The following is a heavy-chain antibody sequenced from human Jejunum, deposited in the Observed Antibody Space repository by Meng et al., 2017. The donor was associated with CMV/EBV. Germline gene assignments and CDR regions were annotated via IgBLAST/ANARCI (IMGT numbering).Heavy chain of an antibody. CDR1: TCSNYW. CDR3: ARDMYYVSSGFFGREDY. CDR2: IKNDGSEK. J-gene: IGHJ4*02. D-gene: IGHD3-22*01. Sequence: TCSNYWMNWVRQAPGKGLEWVANIKNDGSEKYYVNSVKGRFTISRDNAKNSLYLQMNSLRAEDTAVYYCARDMYYVSSGFFGREDYWGQGTLVTVSS. V-gene: IGHV3-7*01.